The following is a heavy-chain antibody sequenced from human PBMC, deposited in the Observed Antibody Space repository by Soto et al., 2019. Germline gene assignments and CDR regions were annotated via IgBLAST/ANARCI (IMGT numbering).Heavy chain of an antibody. CDR3: ARDLPRQYRGYGIDY. V-gene: IGHV3-48*01. CDR1: GFNFNNYG. J-gene: IGHJ4*02. D-gene: IGHD5-12*01. CDR2: ISSSSSTI. Sequence: PGGSLRLSCAASGFNFNNYGMNWVRQAPGKGLEWVSYISSSSSTIYYADSVKGRFTISRDNAKNSLFLLMNSLTAEDTAVYYCARDLPRQYRGYGIDYWGPGSLVTVSS.